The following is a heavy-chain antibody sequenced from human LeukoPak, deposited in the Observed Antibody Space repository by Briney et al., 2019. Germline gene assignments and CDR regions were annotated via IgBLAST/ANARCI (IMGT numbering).Heavy chain of an antibody. V-gene: IGHV1-46*01. J-gene: IGHJ3*02. CDR2: INPSGGST. CDR1: GYTFTSYY. Sequence: ASVKVSRKASGYTFTSYYMHWVRQAPGQGLEWMGIINPSGGSTSYAQKFQGRVTMTRDTSTSTVYMELSSLRSEDTAVYYCARVIPGYGAFDIWGQGTMVTVSS. D-gene: IGHD3-16*01. CDR3: ARVIPGYGAFDI.